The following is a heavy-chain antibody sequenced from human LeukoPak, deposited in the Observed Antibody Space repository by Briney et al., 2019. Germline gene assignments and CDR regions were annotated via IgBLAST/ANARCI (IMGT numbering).Heavy chain of an antibody. D-gene: IGHD3-16*01. CDR2: ISSSGSTI. Sequence: PGGSLRLSCAASGFTFSTSTMNWVRQAPGKGLEWVSYISSSGSTIYYADSVKGRFTISRDNAKNSLYLQMNSLRAEDTAVYYCARGTIMITFGDYWGQGTLVTVSS. J-gene: IGHJ4*02. CDR3: ARGTIMITFGDY. CDR1: GFTFSTST. V-gene: IGHV3-48*04.